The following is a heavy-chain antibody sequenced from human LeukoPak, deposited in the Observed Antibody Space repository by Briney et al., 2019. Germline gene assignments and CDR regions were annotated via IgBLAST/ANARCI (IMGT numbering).Heavy chain of an antibody. D-gene: IGHD2-2*01. V-gene: IGHV3-7*03. CDR3: VRLGSTSPGNWYKLFDQ. Sequence: GFLKLLRPGPGFPFRQLWDGWVRQAPGKGLEGVANIKQDETEKFYLGSVKGRFTISRDNAKNSLYLQMNSLRVEDTALYYCVRLGSTSPGNWYKLFDQWGQGTLVTVSS. CDR2: IKQDETEK. CDR1: GFPFRQLW. J-gene: IGHJ4*02.